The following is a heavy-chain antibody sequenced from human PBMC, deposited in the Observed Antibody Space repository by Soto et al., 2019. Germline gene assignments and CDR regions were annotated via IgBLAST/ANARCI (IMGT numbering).Heavy chain of an antibody. J-gene: IGHJ4*02. CDR1: GFTVSRSY. D-gene: IGHD6-19*01. Sequence: HPGGSLRLSCAASGFTVSRSYMSWVRQAPGKGLEWVSVIYSGGSTNYADSVKGRFTISRDNSKNTLYLQMNSLRAEDTAVYYCDSAVAGTFHWGQGTLVTVSS. V-gene: IGHV3-53*01. CDR2: IYSGGST. CDR3: DSAVAGTFH.